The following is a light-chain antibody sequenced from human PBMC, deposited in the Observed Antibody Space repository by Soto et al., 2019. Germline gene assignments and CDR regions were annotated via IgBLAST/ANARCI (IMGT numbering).Light chain of an antibody. J-gene: IGKJ1*01. CDR1: QSVGND. CDR3: QQYYNWPPAWT. Sequence: DIVLAPSPAILSVYPGEGVTLSCRASQSVGNDLAWYQQRAGQAPRLLIYGASTRATGVPARFTGSGSGTDFTLTISSLQSEDFAVYYCQQYYNWPPAWTFGQGTKVDIK. CDR2: GAS. V-gene: IGKV3-15*01.